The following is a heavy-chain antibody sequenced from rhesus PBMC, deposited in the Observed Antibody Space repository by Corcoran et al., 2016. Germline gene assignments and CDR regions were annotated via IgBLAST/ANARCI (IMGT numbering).Heavy chain of an antibody. CDR2: IYSSSGNT. CDR1: GGSISAGYG. D-gene: IGHD6-31*01. Sequence: QVQLQESGPGLLKPSETLTLTCAVSGGSISAGYGWGWIRQPPGKGLEWIGKIYSSSGNTYYNSSLKGRATISTDTSKNQFSLKLSSVTAADTAVYYCARLGGSSGWYSFDYWGQGVLVTVSS. CDR3: ARLGGSSGWYSFDY. J-gene: IGHJ4*01. V-gene: IGHV4S7*01.